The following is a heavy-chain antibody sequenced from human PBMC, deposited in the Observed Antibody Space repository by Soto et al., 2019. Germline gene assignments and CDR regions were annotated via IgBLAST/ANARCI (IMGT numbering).Heavy chain of an antibody. J-gene: IGHJ6*02. Sequence: QVQLVESGGGVVQPGRSLRLSCAASGFTFSSYGMHWVRQAPGKGLEWVAVISYDGSNKYYADSVKGRFTISRDNSKNTLYLQMNSLRAEDTAVYYCAKDFRDIVVVPAAKGAGMDVWGQGTTVTVSS. V-gene: IGHV3-30*18. D-gene: IGHD2-2*01. CDR3: AKDFRDIVVVPAAKGAGMDV. CDR2: ISYDGSNK. CDR1: GFTFSSYG.